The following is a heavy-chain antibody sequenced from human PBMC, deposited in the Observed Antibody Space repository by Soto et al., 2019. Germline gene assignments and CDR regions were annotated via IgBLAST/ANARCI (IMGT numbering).Heavy chain of an antibody. CDR2: IIPMFETV. V-gene: IGHV1-69*13. D-gene: IGHD4-17*01. Sequence: SVKLSCQASGGTLDNDAVSWLRQAPGQGLEWMGGIIPMFETVNYAQRFQGRLTIAADESTSTAYMELTSLTSEDTAIYSCARGLRTGNYGMDVWAQGPTVTVYS. J-gene: IGHJ6*02. CDR1: GGTLDNDA. CDR3: ARGLRTGNYGMDV.